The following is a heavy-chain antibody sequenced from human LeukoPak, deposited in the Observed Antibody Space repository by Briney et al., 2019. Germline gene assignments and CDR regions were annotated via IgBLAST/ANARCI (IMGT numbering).Heavy chain of an antibody. CDR1: GFTFSSYG. CDR2: ISYDGSNK. CDR3: AKAFHNDAFDI. V-gene: IGHV3-30*18. D-gene: IGHD2/OR15-2a*01. J-gene: IGHJ3*02. Sequence: GRSLRLSCAASGFTFSSYGMHWVRQAPGKGLERVAVISYDGSNKYYADSVKGRFTISRDNSKNTLYLQMNSLRAEDTAVYYCAKAFHNDAFDIWGQGTMVTVSS.